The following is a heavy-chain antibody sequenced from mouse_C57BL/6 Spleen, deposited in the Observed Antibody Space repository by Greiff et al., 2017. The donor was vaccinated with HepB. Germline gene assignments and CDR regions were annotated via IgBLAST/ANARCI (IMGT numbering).Heavy chain of an antibody. Sequence: EVQLVESEGGLVQPGSSMKLSCTASGFTFSDYYMAWVRQVPEKGLEWVANINYDGSSTYYLDSLKSRFIISRDNAKNILYLQMSSLKSEDTATYYCARGYYNAMDYWGQGTSVTVSS. V-gene: IGHV5-16*01. J-gene: IGHJ4*01. D-gene: IGHD2-12*01. CDR2: INYDGSST. CDR3: ARGYYNAMDY. CDR1: GFTFSDYY.